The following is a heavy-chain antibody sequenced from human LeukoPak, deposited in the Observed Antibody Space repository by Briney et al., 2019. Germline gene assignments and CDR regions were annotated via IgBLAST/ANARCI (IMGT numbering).Heavy chain of an antibody. V-gene: IGHV3-74*01. CDR3: AKEVMITFGGSHFDY. CDR2: INNDGSSA. CDR1: GFTFSSYW. J-gene: IGHJ4*02. D-gene: IGHD3-16*01. Sequence: GGSLRLSCAASGFTFSSYWMHWVRQTPGKGLIYISRINNDGSSANYADSVRGRFTISRDNAENTLYLQMNSLRAEDTAVYYCAKEVMITFGGSHFDYWGQGTLVTVSS.